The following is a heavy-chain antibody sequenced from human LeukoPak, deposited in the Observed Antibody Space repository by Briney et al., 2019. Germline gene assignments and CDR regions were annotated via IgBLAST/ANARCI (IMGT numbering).Heavy chain of an antibody. D-gene: IGHD6-13*01. J-gene: IGHJ4*02. V-gene: IGHV1-46*01. Sequence: ASVKVSCKASGYTFTSYYMHWVRQAPGQGLEWLGIINTSGGSTSYAQKFQGRVTMTRDTSTSTVYMELSSLRSDDTAVYYCARDPYSSSWYSNPNFDYWGQGTLVTVSS. CDR1: GYTFTSYY. CDR2: INTSGGST. CDR3: ARDPYSSSWYSNPNFDY.